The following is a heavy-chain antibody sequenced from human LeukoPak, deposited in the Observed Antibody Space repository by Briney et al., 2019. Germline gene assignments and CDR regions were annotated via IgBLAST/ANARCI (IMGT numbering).Heavy chain of an antibody. J-gene: IGHJ4*02. CDR3: ARQTVATRSWSTVRQVVGPPDY. V-gene: IGHV4-59*01. Sequence: SETLSLTCTVSGGSISSYYWSWIRQPPGKGLEWIWYIYYSGSTNYNPSLKSRVTMSVDTSKNQFSLKLSSVTAADTAVYYCARQTVATRSWSTVRQVVGPPDYWGQGTLVTVSS. CDR1: GGSISSYY. CDR2: IYYSGST. D-gene: IGHD6-13*01.